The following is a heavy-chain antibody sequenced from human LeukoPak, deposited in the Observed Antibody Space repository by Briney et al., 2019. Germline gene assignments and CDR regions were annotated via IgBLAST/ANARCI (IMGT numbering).Heavy chain of an antibody. Sequence: GGSLRLSCAASGFTFSSYAMSWVRQAPGKGLEWVSAISGSGGSTYYADSVKGRFTISRDNSKNTLYLQMNSLRAEDTAVYYCAKVDHIVVVPAAIGMDVWGQGTTVTVSS. CDR1: GFTFSSYA. V-gene: IGHV3-23*01. CDR3: AKVDHIVVVPAAIGMDV. D-gene: IGHD2-2*01. CDR2: ISGSGGST. J-gene: IGHJ6*02.